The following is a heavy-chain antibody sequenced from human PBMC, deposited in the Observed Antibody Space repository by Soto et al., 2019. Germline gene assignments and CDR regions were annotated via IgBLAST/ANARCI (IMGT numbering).Heavy chain of an antibody. CDR1: GFTFSSYG. CDR3: AREHFSRSYYDY. CDR2: IWYDGSNK. V-gene: IGHV3-33*01. Sequence: QVQLVESGGGVVQPGRSLRLSCAASGFTFSSYGMHWVRQAPGKGLEWVAVIWYDGSNKYYADSVKGRFTISRDNSKNTLYLQMNSLRAEDTAVYYCAREHFSRSYYDYWGEGTLVTVSS. D-gene: IGHD3-3*02. J-gene: IGHJ4*02.